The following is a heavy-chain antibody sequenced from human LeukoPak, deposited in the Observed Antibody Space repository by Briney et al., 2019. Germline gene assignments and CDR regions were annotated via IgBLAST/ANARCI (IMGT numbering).Heavy chain of an antibody. CDR3: ARDDHYDSSGYVT. J-gene: IGHJ5*02. CDR1: GFTFSSYW. V-gene: IGHV3-74*01. CDR2: IDSAGSST. D-gene: IGHD3-22*01. Sequence: GVSLRLSCAASGFTFSSYWMHWVRQAPGRGLVWVSRIDSAGSSTTYADSVKGRFTISRDNAKNTLYLQMNSLRAEDTAVYYCARDDHYDSSGYVTWGQGTLVTVSS.